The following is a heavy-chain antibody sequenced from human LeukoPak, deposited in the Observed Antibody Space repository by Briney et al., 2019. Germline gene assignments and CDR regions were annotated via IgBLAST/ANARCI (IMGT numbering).Heavy chain of an antibody. D-gene: IGHD1-1*01. CDR3: ARDGRREVNGPNFDL. J-gene: IGHJ4*02. CDR2: IYYSGIT. V-gene: IGHV4-39*07. Sequence: SETLSLTCTVSGGSISSSSYYWDWIRQPPGKGLEWIGSIYYSGITNYNPSLKSRVTISLDRSKNNFSLRVRPVTAADTAIYYCARDGRREVNGPNFDLWGQGTLVTVSP. CDR1: GGSISSSSYY.